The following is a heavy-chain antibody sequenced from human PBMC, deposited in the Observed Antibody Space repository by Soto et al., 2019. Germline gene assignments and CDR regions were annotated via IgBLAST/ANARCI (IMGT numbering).Heavy chain of an antibody. CDR1: AFTFSSYA. V-gene: IGHV3-23*01. Sequence: GGSLRLSCAASAFTFSSYAMSWVCQAPGKGLEWVSAISGSGGSTYYADSVKGQFTISRDNSKNTLYLQMNSLRAEDTAVYYCAKDNGDSSQYYYYGMDVWGQGTTVTVSS. D-gene: IGHD4-17*01. J-gene: IGHJ6*02. CDR2: ISGSGGST. CDR3: AKDNGDSSQYYYYGMDV.